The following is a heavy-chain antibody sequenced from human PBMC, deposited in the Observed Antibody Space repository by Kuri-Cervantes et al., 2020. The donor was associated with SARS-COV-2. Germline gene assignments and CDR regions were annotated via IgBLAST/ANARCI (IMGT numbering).Heavy chain of an antibody. CDR2: IYSGGST. J-gene: IGHJ4*02. CDR3: TSLDHGLGSYYHTFPHDY. D-gene: IGHD3-10*01. V-gene: IGHV3-53*01. CDR1: GLTVSSNY. Sequence: GESLKISCAASGLTVSSNYMSWVRQAPGEGLEWVSVIYSGGSTYYADSVKGRFTISRDNSKNTLYLQMNSLRAEDTAVYYCTSLDHGLGSYYHTFPHDYWGLGTQVTVSS.